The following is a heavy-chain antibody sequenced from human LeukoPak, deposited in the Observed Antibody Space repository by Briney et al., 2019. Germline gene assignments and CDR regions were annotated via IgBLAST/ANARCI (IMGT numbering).Heavy chain of an antibody. V-gene: IGHV4-39*07. Sequence: SETLSLTCTVSGGSISSSSYYWGWIRQPPGKGLEWIGSIYYSGSTYYNPSLKSRVTISVDTSKNQFSLKLSSVTAADTAVYYCARFTSSWYYYGMDVWGQGTTVTVSS. CDR1: GGSISSSSYY. J-gene: IGHJ6*02. D-gene: IGHD6-13*01. CDR3: ARFTSSWYYYGMDV. CDR2: IYYSGST.